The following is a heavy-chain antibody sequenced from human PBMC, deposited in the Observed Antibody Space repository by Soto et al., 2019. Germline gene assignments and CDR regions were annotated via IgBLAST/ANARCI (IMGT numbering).Heavy chain of an antibody. CDR1: GDTFSSYT. J-gene: IGHJ6*02. CDR2: VIPVLGVT. D-gene: IGHD2-21*02. V-gene: IGHV1-69*02. CDR3: ARRRYCGADCYSQYYYGMDI. Sequence: QVQLVQSGAELKKPGSPVKVSCRSGGDTFSSYTVSWVRQAPGQGLEWMGRVIPVLGVTNYARKFQGRVSITAEKSTSTAYLELRSLTSEDSGVYYCARRRYCGADCYSQYYYGMDIWGQGTTVTVSS.